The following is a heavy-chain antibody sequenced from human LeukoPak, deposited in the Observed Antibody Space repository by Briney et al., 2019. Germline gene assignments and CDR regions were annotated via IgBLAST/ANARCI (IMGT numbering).Heavy chain of an antibody. CDR2: IYYSGST. V-gene: IGHV4-59*01. CDR1: GGSISSYY. D-gene: IGHD3-10*01. J-gene: IGHJ4*02. Sequence: PSETLSLTCTVSGGSISSYYWSWIRQPPGKGLEWIGYIYYSGSTNYNPSLESRVTISVDTSKNQFSLKLSSVTAADTAVYYCALADPGAGYYFDYWGQGTLVTVSS. CDR3: ALADPGAGYYFDY.